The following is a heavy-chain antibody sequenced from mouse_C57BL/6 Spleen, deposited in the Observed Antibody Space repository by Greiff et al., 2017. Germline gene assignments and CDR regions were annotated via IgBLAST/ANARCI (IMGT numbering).Heavy chain of an antibody. CDR2: IDPNSGGT. Sequence: VQLQQSGAELVKPGASVKLSCKASGYTFTSYWMHWVKQRPGRGLEWIGRIDPNSGGTKYNEKFKSKATLTVDKPSSTAYMHLSSLTSEDSAVYYCASYYGSSYDFDYWGQGTTLTVSS. V-gene: IGHV1-72*01. CDR1: GYTFTSYW. J-gene: IGHJ2*01. D-gene: IGHD1-1*01. CDR3: ASYYGSSYDFDY.